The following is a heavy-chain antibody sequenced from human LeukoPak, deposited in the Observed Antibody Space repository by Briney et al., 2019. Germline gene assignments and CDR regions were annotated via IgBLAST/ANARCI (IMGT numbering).Heavy chain of an antibody. Sequence: GGSLRLSCAASGFTFSSYAMHWVRQAPGKGLEWVAVISYDGSNKYYADSVKGRFTISRDNSKNTLYLQMNSLRAEDTAVYYCAKTRIAARPHFDYWGQGTLVTVSS. D-gene: IGHD6-6*01. CDR3: AKTRIAARPHFDY. J-gene: IGHJ4*02. CDR1: GFTFSSYA. CDR2: ISYDGSNK. V-gene: IGHV3-30-3*02.